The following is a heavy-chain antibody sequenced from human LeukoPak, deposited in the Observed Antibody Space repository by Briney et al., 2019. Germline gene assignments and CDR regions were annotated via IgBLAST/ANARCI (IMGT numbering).Heavy chain of an antibody. D-gene: IGHD3-22*01. CDR3: ARDLGVGSGYYSEYYYFIDV. V-gene: IGHV3-30*04. CDR1: RFTFSTYA. Sequence: GGSLRLSCAASRFTFSTYAMHWVRQAPGKGLEWVAVISYDGSNKYYTDSVRGRFTISRDNSKNTLYLQMNSLRDEDTAMYYCARDLGVGSGYYSEYYYFIDVWGKGTTVTVSS. CDR2: ISYDGSNK. J-gene: IGHJ6*03.